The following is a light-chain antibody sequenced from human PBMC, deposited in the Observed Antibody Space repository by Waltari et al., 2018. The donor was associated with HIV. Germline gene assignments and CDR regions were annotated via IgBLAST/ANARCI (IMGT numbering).Light chain of an antibody. CDR3: SSYADSDTPVV. CDR1: SSDVGAYNY. Sequence: QSALAQPPSASGSAGQSVTISCTGTSSDVGAYNYVSWYQQHPGKSPKLILYGVPKRPAGVPDRFSGSKSGNTASLTVAGLQGEDEADYYCSSYADSDTPVVFGGGTKLTVL. J-gene: IGLJ2*01. CDR2: GVP. V-gene: IGLV2-8*01.